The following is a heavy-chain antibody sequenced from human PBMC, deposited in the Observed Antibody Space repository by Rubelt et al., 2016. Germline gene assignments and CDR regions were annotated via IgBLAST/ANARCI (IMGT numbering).Heavy chain of an antibody. CDR2: IKSRGDGGAL. V-gene: IGHV3-15*01. Sequence: SGGGLVKPGGSLRISCTGSGFTFSNAWLSWVRQAPGKGLEWLGRIKSRGDGGALDYAAPVKGRFTISRDDSKNTLYLQMNSLRAEDTAVYYCARTLMGATPYYYGMDVWGQGTTVTVSS. J-gene: IGHJ6*02. D-gene: IGHD1-26*01. CDR1: GFTFSNAW. CDR3: ARTLMGATPYYYGMDV.